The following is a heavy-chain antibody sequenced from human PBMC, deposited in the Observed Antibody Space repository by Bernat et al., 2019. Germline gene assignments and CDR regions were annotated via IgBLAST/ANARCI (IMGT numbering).Heavy chain of an antibody. Sequence: QVQLQESGPGLVKPSQTLSLTCTVSGGSISSGDYYWSWIRQPPGKGLEWIGYIYYSGSTYYNPSLKSRVTISVDTSKNQFSLKLSSVTGADTAVYYCARGGRGYGDYAAPFDYWGQGTLVTVSS. D-gene: IGHD4-17*01. CDR2: IYYSGST. J-gene: IGHJ4*02. CDR1: GGSISSGDYY. CDR3: ARGGRGYGDYAAPFDY. V-gene: IGHV4-30-4*01.